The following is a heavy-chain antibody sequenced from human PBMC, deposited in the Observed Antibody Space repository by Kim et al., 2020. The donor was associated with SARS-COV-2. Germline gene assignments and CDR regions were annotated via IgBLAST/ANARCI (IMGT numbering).Heavy chain of an antibody. D-gene: IGHD4-17*01. CDR1: GFTFSNFW. CDR3: VRGTVAIPGTDS. CDR2: INEDVSDT. V-gene: IGHV3-7*03. J-gene: IGHJ4*02. Sequence: GGSLRLSCAASGFTFSNFWMTWFRQAPGTGLQWVASINEDVSDTHFADSVKGRFTVSRDNAGNPLYLQMNSLNAEDTAVYYCVRGTVAIPGTDSLGQGTL.